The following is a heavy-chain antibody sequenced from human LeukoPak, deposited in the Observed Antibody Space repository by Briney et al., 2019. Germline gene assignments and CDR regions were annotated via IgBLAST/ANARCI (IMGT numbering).Heavy chain of an antibody. Sequence: GGSLRLSCAASGFTFSSYAMSWVRQAPGKGLEWVSDISGSGGSTYYANSVKGRFTISRDNSKNTLYLQMNSLRAEDTAVYYCAEGGGKPFDYWGQGTLVTVSS. J-gene: IGHJ4*02. CDR2: ISGSGGST. D-gene: IGHD3-16*01. CDR3: AEGGGKPFDY. CDR1: GFTFSSYA. V-gene: IGHV3-23*01.